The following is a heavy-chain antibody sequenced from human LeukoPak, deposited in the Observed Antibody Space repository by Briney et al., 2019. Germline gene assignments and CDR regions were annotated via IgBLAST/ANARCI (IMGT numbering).Heavy chain of an antibody. V-gene: IGHV4-34*01. CDR2: INHSGST. CDR3: ARGAHYYDSSGHGLDY. D-gene: IGHD3-22*01. J-gene: IGHJ4*02. CDR1: GGSFSGYY. Sequence: SETLSLTCAVYGGSFSGYYWSWIRQPPGKGLEWIGEINHSGSTNYNPSLKSRVTISVDTSKNQFSLKLSSVTAADTAVYYCARGAHYYDSSGHGLDYWGQGTLVTVSS.